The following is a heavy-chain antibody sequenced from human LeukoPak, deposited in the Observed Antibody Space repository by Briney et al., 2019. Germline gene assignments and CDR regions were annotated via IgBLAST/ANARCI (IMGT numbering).Heavy chain of an antibody. CDR1: GGSISSYY. V-gene: IGHV4-59*01. Sequence: SETLSLTCTVSGGSISSYYWSWIRQPPGRGLEWIGYVYYTGSTNYNPSLKSRVTISVDTSKNQFSLKLSSVTAADTAVYYCARVSGDYYDSSGYYFDYWGQGTLVTVSS. D-gene: IGHD3-22*01. CDR3: ARVSGDYYDSSGYYFDY. J-gene: IGHJ4*02. CDR2: VYYTGST.